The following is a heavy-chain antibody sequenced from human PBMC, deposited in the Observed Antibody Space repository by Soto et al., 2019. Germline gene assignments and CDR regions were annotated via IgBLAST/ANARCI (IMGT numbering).Heavy chain of an antibody. CDR1: GFTFRSYA. J-gene: IGHJ4*02. V-gene: IGHV3-23*01. Sequence: EVQLLESGGGLEQPGGSLRLSCATSGFTFRSYAMNWVRQAPGKGLEWVSTISDSGVATFYADSVKGRFTISRDNFRNTLDLQMNNLRAEDTAVYYCAKDLRGSGDYLDHWGRGTLVTVSS. CDR2: ISDSGVAT. D-gene: IGHD3-10*01. CDR3: AKDLRGSGDYLDH.